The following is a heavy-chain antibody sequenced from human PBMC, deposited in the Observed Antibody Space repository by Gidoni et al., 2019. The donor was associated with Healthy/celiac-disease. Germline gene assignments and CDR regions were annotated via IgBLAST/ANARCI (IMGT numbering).Heavy chain of an antibody. J-gene: IGHJ6*02. D-gene: IGHD6-19*01. V-gene: IGHV3-33*08. Sequence: QVQLVESGGGVVQPGRSLRLSCAASGFTFSSYGMHWVRQAPGKGLEWVAVIWYDGSNKYYADSVKGRFTISRDNSKNTLYLQMNSLRAEDTAVYYCARSPVRLEQWLVLGYYYYGMDVWGQGTTVTVSS. CDR1: GFTFSSYG. CDR3: ARSPVRLEQWLVLGYYYYGMDV. CDR2: IWYDGSNK.